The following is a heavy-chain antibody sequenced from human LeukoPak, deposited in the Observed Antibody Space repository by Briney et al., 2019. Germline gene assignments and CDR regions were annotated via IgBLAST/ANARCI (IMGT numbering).Heavy chain of an antibody. D-gene: IGHD6-19*01. Sequence: GESLKISCKGSGYSFTSYWIGWVRQMPGKGLEWMGIIYPGDSDTRYSPSFQGQVTISADKSISTAYLQWSSLKASDTAMYYCARTAYSSDLYNWFDPWGQGTLVTVSS. CDR2: IYPGDSDT. J-gene: IGHJ5*02. CDR1: GYSFTSYW. CDR3: ARTAYSSDLYNWFDP. V-gene: IGHV5-51*01.